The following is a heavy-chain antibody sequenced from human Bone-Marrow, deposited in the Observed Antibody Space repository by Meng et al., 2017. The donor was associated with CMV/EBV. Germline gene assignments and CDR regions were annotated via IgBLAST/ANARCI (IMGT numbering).Heavy chain of an antibody. D-gene: IGHD3-16*01. CDR1: GYVFNGYY. CDR2: ITPNTGGT. V-gene: IGHV1-2*02. Sequence: KVSCKTSGYVFNGYYIHWVRQAPGQGLEWMGWITPNTGGTNYAQKFQGRVTMTRDTSISTAYLELSRLRSDDTAVYYCARGDNVDYWGQGTLVTVSS. CDR3: ARGDNVDY. J-gene: IGHJ4*02.